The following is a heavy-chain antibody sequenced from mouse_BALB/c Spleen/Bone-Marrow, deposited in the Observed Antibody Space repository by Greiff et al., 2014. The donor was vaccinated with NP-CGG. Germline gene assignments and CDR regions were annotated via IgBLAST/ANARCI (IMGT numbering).Heavy chain of an antibody. CDR2: INPYNDGT. J-gene: IGHJ1*01. Sequence: VQLQQSGPELVKPGASVKMSCKASGYTFTSYIMHWVKQKPGQGLEWIGYINPYNDGTKYNEKFKGKATLTSDKSSSTAYVELSSLTSEDSAVYYCARPAAYYGNFYWYFDVWGAGTTVTVSS. D-gene: IGHD2-10*01. CDR3: ARPAAYYGNFYWYFDV. V-gene: IGHV1-14*01. CDR1: GYTFTSYI.